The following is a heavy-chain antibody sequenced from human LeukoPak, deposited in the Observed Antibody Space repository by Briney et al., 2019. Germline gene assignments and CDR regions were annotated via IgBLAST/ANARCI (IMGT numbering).Heavy chain of an antibody. J-gene: IGHJ4*02. D-gene: IGHD3-10*01. CDR1: GFTFSSYA. V-gene: IGHV3-23*01. CDR2: ISGSGGST. Sequence: PGGSLRLSCAASGFTFSSYAMSWVRQAPGKGLEWVSAISGSGGSTYYADSVKGRFTISRDNSKNTLYLQMNSLRAEDTAVYYCAKVRGGSSLPPYFDYWGQGTLVTVSS. CDR3: AKVRGGSSLPPYFDY.